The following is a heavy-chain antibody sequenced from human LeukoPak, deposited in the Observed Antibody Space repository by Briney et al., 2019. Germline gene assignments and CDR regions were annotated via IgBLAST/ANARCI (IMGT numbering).Heavy chain of an antibody. CDR1: GYTFIDYY. Sequence: GASVKISCKASGYTFIDYYIHWGRQAPGQGLEWMGSINPNSDVTNYDQNLKGRVTMTRDTFIRTAYMELSRLTSDDTAVYYCARGRSFGELGVYWGQGTLLTVSS. D-gene: IGHD3-10*01. V-gene: IGHV1-2*02. CDR3: ARGRSFGELGVY. J-gene: IGHJ4*02. CDR2: INPNSDVT.